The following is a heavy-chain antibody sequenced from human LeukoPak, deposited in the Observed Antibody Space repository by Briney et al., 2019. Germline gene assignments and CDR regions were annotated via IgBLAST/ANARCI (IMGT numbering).Heavy chain of an antibody. J-gene: IGHJ2*01. D-gene: IGHD1-26*01. Sequence: SETLSLTCTVSGGSFSSYYWTWIRQPAGKGLEWIGRIYNSGTTNYSPSLESRVTMSLDTSKNRFSLSLSSVTAADTAVYHCARDRLGATGHWRIDVWGRGTLVTVSS. V-gene: IGHV4-4*07. CDR3: ARDRLGATGHWRIDV. CDR1: GGSFSSYY. CDR2: IYNSGTT.